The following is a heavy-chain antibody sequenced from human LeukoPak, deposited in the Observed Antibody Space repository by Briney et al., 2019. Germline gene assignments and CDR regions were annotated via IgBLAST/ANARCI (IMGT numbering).Heavy chain of an antibody. V-gene: IGHV4-34*01. CDR3: ARITFGGVISI. CDR1: GGSFSGYY. J-gene: IGHJ3*02. D-gene: IGHD3-16*02. Sequence: SETLSLTCAVYGGSFSGYYWSWIRQPPGKGLEWIGEINHSGSTNYNPSLKSRVTISVDTSKNQFSLKLSSGTAADTAVYYCARITFGGVISIWGQGTMVTVSS. CDR2: INHSGST.